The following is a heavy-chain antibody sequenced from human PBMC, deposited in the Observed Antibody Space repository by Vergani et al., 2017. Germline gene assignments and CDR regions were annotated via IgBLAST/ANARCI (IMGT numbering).Heavy chain of an antibody. CDR2: IYTSGST. Sequence: QVQLQESGPGLVKPSETLSLTCTVSGGSISSYYWSWIRQPAGKGLEWIGRIYTSGSTNYNPSLKSRGTMSVDTSKNQFSLKLSTVTAADTAVYYCARPRRDYTALGAFDIWGQGTMVTVSS. D-gene: IGHD2-2*02. J-gene: IGHJ3*02. V-gene: IGHV4-4*07. CDR3: ARPRRDYTALGAFDI. CDR1: GGSISSYY.